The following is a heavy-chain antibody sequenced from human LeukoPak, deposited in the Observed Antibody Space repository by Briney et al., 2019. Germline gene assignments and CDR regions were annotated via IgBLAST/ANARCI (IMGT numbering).Heavy chain of an antibody. V-gene: IGHV4-34*01. CDR2: INHSVST. D-gene: IGHD3-22*01. Sequence: PSETLSLTCAVDGGSFSGYYWSSIRQPPGKGIEWIVEINHSVSTNYNPSLKARFTISVDTTKNQFSMRLSSVTAADTAVSYCARFRAALIGYFNWFDSWG. J-gene: IGHJ5*01. CDR3: ARFRAALIGYFNWFDS. CDR1: GGSFSGYY.